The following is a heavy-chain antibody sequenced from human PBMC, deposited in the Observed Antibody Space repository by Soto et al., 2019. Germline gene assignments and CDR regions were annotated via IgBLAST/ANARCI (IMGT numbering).Heavy chain of an antibody. V-gene: IGHV4-34*01. J-gene: IGHJ5*02. D-gene: IGHD3-10*01. Sequence: SETLSLTSAVYGGSFRGYYLSWIRQAPGKGLEWIGEINHSGSTNYNPSLKSRVTISVDTSKNQFSLKLSSVTAADTAVYYCARGYYGSGSYVWFDPWGQGTLVTVSS. CDR3: ARGYYGSGSYVWFDP. CDR1: GGSFRGYY. CDR2: INHSGST.